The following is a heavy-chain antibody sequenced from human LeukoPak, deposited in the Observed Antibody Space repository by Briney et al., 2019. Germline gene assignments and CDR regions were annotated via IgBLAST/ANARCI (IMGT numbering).Heavy chain of an antibody. CDR2: MNPNSGNT. CDR1: GYTFTSYD. D-gene: IGHD6-13*01. CDR3: ARAEGAAAANY. Sequence: ASVKVSCKASGYTFTSYDINWVRQAPGQGLDWMGWMNPNSGNTGYAQKFQGRVTMTRNTSISTAYMELSSLRSEDTAVYYCARAEGAAAANYWGQGTLVTVSS. J-gene: IGHJ4*02. V-gene: IGHV1-8*01.